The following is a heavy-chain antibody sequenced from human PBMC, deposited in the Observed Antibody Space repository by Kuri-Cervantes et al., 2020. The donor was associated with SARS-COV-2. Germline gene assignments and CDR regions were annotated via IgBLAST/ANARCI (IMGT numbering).Heavy chain of an antibody. CDR3: ARERGGDIVVVPAAIFGQFYYYYMDV. CDR1: GGTFSSYT. D-gene: IGHD2-2*02. Sequence: SVKVSCKASGGTFSSYTISWVRQAPGQGLEWMGGIIPIFGTANYAQKFQGRVTITADKSTSTAYMELSSLRSEDTAVHYCARERGGDIVVVPAAIFGQFYYYYMDVWGKGTTVTVSS. CDR2: IIPIFGTA. J-gene: IGHJ6*03. V-gene: IGHV1-69*06.